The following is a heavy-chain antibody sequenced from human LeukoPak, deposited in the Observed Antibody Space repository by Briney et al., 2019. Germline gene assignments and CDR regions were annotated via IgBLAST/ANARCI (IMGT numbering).Heavy chain of an antibody. Sequence: GGSLRLSCAASGFTFSSYWMSWVRQAPGKGLEWVANIKQDGSEKYYVDSVKGRFTISRDNAKNSLYLQMNSLRAEDTAVYYCAVDDFWSGYPFMDVWGKGTMVTVSS. CDR1: GFTFSSYW. CDR2: IKQDGSEK. D-gene: IGHD3-3*01. V-gene: IGHV3-7*01. CDR3: AVDDFWSGYPFMDV. J-gene: IGHJ6*03.